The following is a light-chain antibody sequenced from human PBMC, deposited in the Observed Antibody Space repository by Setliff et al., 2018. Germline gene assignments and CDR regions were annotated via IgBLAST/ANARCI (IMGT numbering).Light chain of an antibody. J-gene: IGLJ1*01. Sequence: QSVLTRPRSVSGSPGQSVTISCTGTSSDVGGYNSVSWYQQHPDKPPKLIIYDVSTRPSGVPDRFSGSKSGNTASLTISGLQAEDEADYYCCSYGGTLYVFGTGT. CDR2: DVS. V-gene: IGLV2-11*01. CDR3: CSYGGTLYV. CDR1: SSDVGGYNS.